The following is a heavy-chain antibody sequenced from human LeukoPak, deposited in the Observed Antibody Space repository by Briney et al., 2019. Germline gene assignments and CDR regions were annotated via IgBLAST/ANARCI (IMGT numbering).Heavy chain of an antibody. J-gene: IGHJ4*02. CDR1: GGSISSTYF. Sequence: SETLSLTCTVSGGSISSTYFWAWIRQPPGKGLEWIATIHYSGTTYYKPSLRSRVTISVDTSANQFSLKLTSVTAADTAVYFCARIGYCSGGSCQHDFWGQGTLVTVSS. D-gene: IGHD2-15*01. V-gene: IGHV4-39*01. CDR2: IHYSGTT. CDR3: ARIGYCSGGSCQHDF.